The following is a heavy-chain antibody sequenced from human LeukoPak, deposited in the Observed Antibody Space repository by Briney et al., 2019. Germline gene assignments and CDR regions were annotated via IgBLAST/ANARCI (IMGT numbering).Heavy chain of an antibody. Sequence: SVKVSCKASGGTFSSYAISWVRQAPGQGLEWMGGVIPTFGTANYAQKFQGRVTITADESTSTAYMELSSLRSEDTAVYYCAIIVVVPAAIRADWFDPWGQGTLVTVSS. CDR1: GGTFSSYA. CDR3: AIIVVVPAAIRADWFDP. CDR2: VIPTFGTA. V-gene: IGHV1-69*13. J-gene: IGHJ5*02. D-gene: IGHD2-2*02.